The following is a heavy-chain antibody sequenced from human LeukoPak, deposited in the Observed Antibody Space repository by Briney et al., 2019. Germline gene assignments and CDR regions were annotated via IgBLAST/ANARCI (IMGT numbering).Heavy chain of an antibody. D-gene: IGHD4-23*01. CDR3: ARDYGGAFDI. CDR2: IYYSVST. V-gene: IGHV4-59*01. Sequence: SETLSLTCTVTGGSISSYYWSWVRQPPGKGLEWIGYIYYSVSTNYNPSLKSRVTISVDTSKNQFSLNLYSVTAADTAVYYCARDYGGAFDIWGQGTMVTVSS. CDR1: GGSISSYY. J-gene: IGHJ3*02.